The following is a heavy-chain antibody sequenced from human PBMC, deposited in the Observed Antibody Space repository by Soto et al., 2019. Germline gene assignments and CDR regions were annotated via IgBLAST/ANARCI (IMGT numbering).Heavy chain of an antibody. Sequence: QVQLVESGGGVVQPGRSLRLSCAASGFIFNSYGMHWVRQAPGKGLEWVAVISYDGNNKYYADSVKGRFTISRDNSKNTLYLQMNSRRAEDTAVYYCAKSRYSSGLDAFDMWGQGTMVTVSS. CDR3: AKSRYSSGLDAFDM. V-gene: IGHV3-30*18. CDR1: GFIFNSYG. J-gene: IGHJ3*02. D-gene: IGHD6-19*01. CDR2: ISYDGNNK.